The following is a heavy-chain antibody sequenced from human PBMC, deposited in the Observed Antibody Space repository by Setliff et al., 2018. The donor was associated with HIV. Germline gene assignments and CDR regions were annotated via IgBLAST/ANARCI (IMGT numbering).Heavy chain of an antibody. V-gene: IGHV1-46*01. CDR1: GYSFTNHY. CDR3: ASAGAWQRNALDI. D-gene: IGHD5-12*01. J-gene: IGHJ3*02. Sequence: GASVKVSCKPSGYSFTNHYMHWVRQAPGQGLEWMGVINPTGGSTRNTQKFQGRVAMTRDTSTSTVYMELSSLSSEDTAVYYCASAGAWQRNALDIWGQGTMVTVSS. CDR2: INPTGGST.